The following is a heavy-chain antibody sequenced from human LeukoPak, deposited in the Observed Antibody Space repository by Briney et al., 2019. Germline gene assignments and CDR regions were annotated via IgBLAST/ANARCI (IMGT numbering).Heavy chain of an antibody. CDR2: INHSGST. Sequence: SDTLSLTCAVYGGSFSGYYWSWIRQPPGKGLEGIGEINHSGSTNYNPSLKSRVTISVDTSKNQFSLKLSSVTAADTAVYYCARGGLVTRGPWFDPWGQGTLVTVSS. D-gene: IGHD3/OR15-3a*01. CDR1: GGSFSGYY. CDR3: ARGGLVTRGPWFDP. J-gene: IGHJ5*02. V-gene: IGHV4-34*01.